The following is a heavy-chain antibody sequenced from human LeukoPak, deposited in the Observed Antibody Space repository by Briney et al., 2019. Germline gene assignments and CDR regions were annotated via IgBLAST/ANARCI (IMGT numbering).Heavy chain of an antibody. CDR2: IFTSGRT. CDR1: GCSISSYC. D-gene: IGHD2-21*01. V-gene: IGHV4-4*09. Sequence: SETLSLTCTVSGCSISSYCWSWVRQSPGKGLEWIGYIFTSGRTDYNPSLKSRVTMSVDTSKNQLSMELRFLTAADTAVYYCATSHDVKTAPYDLWGQGTLVTVSS. J-gene: IGHJ5*02. CDR3: ATSHDVKTAPYDL.